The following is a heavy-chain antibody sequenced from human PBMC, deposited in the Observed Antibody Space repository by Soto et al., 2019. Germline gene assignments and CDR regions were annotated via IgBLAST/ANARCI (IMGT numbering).Heavy chain of an antibody. Sequence: ASVKVSCKASGYTFTSXYMHWVRQAPGQGLEWMGIINPSGGSTSYAQKFQGRVTMTRDTSTSTVYMELSSLRSEDTAVYYCARGTRGGFGELLSLKLGKFDYWGQGTLVTVSS. J-gene: IGHJ4*02. D-gene: IGHD3-10*01. CDR1: GYTFTSXY. V-gene: IGHV1-46*03. CDR2: INPSGGST. CDR3: ARGTRGGFGELLSLKLGKFDY.